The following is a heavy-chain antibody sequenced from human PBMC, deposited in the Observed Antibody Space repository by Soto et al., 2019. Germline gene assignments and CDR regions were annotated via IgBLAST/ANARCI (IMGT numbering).Heavy chain of an antibody. CDR3: AKDPSHCGGDCLVDY. CDR2: ISYDGSNK. J-gene: IGHJ4*02. V-gene: IGHV3-30*18. CDR1: GFTFSSYG. Sequence: QVQLVESGGGVVQPGRSLRLSCAASGFTFSSYGMHWVRQAPGKGLEWVAVISYDGSNKYYADSVKGRFTISRDNSKNTRYLQMNSLRAEDTAVYYCAKDPSHCGGDCLVDYWGQGTLVTVSS. D-gene: IGHD2-21*02.